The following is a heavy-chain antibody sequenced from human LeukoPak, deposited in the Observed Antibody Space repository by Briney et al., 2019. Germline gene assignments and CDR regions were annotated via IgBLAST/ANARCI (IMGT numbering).Heavy chain of an antibody. Sequence: GGSLRLSYAASGFTFSNAWMSWVRQAPGKGLEWVGRIKSKTDGGTTDYAAPVKGRFTISREDSKNTLYLQMNSLRAEDTAVYYCAKDSSSWYEGPQYYYYYMDVWGKGTTVTVSS. V-gene: IGHV3-15*01. CDR2: IKSKTDGGTT. CDR1: GFTFSNAW. J-gene: IGHJ6*03. D-gene: IGHD6-13*01. CDR3: AKDSSSWYEGPQYYYYYMDV.